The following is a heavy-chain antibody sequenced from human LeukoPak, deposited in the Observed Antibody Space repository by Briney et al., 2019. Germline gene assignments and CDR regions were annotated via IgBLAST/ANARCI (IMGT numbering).Heavy chain of an antibody. Sequence: ASVKVSCKASGHTLTDYYMHWVRQAPGQGLERMGRINPNSGGTNYAQKFEGRVTMSRDTSISTAYMELSRLRSDDTAVYYCARGDFGVTPLFGWFDPWGQGTLVTVSS. CDR2: INPNSGGT. D-gene: IGHD4-23*01. V-gene: IGHV1-2*06. CDR1: GHTLTDYY. J-gene: IGHJ5*02. CDR3: ARGDFGVTPLFGWFDP.